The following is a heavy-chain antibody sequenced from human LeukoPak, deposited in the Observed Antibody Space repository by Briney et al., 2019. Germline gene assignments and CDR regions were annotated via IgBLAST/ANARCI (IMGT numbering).Heavy chain of an antibody. V-gene: IGHV1-46*01. CDR2: IRPIGDTT. D-gene: IGHD2-21*02. CDR3: ARDVPYCGGNCHDAFDI. Sequence: GASVKVSCKASGYTFSSYYMHWVRQAPGLGLEWMGIIRPIGDTTTYSQKFQSRVTMTRDMSTSTFYLELSSLRSEDTALYYCARDVPYCGGNCHDAFDIWGQGTQVTVSS. J-gene: IGHJ3*02. CDR1: GYTFSSYY.